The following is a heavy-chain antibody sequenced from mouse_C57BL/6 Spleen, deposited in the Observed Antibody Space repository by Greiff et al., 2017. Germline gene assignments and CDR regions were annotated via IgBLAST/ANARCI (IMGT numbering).Heavy chain of an antibody. V-gene: IGHV1-7*01. Sequence: VQRVESGAELAKPGASVKLSCKASGYTFTSYWMHWVKQRPGQGLEWIGYINPSSGYTKYNQKFKDKATLTADKSSSTAYMQLSSQTYEDSAVYYCARGRLRENYYAMDYWGQGTSVTVSS. CDR3: ARGRLRENYYAMDY. CDR1: GYTFTSYW. D-gene: IGHD2-4*01. CDR2: INPSSGYT. J-gene: IGHJ4*01.